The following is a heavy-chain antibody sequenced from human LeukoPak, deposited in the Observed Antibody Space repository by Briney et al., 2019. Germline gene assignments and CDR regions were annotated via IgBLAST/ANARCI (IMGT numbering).Heavy chain of an antibody. J-gene: IGHJ4*02. D-gene: IGHD5-18*01. CDR2: IIPIFGTA. CDR3: ARDLDTALEFDY. Sequence: SVKVSCKASGGTFSSYAISWVRQAPGQGLEWMGRIIPIFGTANYAQKFRGRVTITTDESTSTAYMELSSLRSEDRAVYYCARDLDTALEFDYWGQGTLVTVSS. V-gene: IGHV1-69*05. CDR1: GGTFSSYA.